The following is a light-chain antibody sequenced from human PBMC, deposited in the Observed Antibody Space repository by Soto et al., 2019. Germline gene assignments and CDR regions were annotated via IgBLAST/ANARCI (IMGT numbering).Light chain of an antibody. CDR1: QSVSSN. CDR3: QQYNNWLT. CDR2: GAS. Sequence: EIVMTQSPATLSVSPGERATLSCRASQSVSSNLAWYQQKPGQAPRLLIYGASTRATGIPARFSGSGSGTEFTLTISRQQSEDFAVYYCQQYNNWLTFGGGTKVEIK. V-gene: IGKV3-15*01. J-gene: IGKJ4*01.